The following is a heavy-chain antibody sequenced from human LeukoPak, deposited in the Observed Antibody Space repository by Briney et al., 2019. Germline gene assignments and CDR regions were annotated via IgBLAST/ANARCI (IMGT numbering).Heavy chain of an antibody. CDR3: ARASSGSFYYFDY. CDR1: GDSISGYS. Sequence: PSETLSLTCTVSGDSISGYSWNWIRQPAGKGLEWTGRMYSGGSAKYNPFLMSRVTMSVDTSKKQFSLKLTSLTAADTAVYYCARASSGSFYYFDYWGQGTLVTVSS. V-gene: IGHV4-4*07. J-gene: IGHJ4*02. CDR2: MYSGGSA. D-gene: IGHD3-22*01.